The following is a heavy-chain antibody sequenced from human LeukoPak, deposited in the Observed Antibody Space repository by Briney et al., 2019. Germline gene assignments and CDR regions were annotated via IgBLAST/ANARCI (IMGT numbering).Heavy chain of an antibody. CDR1: GGSMSDSKT. D-gene: IGHD6-25*01. CDR2: FHGDSST. V-gene: IGHV4-39*07. J-gene: IGHJ4*02. Sequence: KPSETLSLTCSVSGGSMSDSKTWGLLRQPPGKGLEWLSNFHGDSSTAHNPSHRRLPTIAQATYKNQFSQKVTSVTAAATAFYCCASVRTAAGLDVWGQGILVTVSS. CDR3: ASVRTAAGLDV.